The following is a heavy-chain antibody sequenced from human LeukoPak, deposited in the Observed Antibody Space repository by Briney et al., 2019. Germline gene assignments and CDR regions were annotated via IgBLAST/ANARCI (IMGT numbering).Heavy chain of an antibody. CDR1: GGTFSSYA. CDR3: ARGDSSGYYVWLDP. V-gene: IGHV1-69*05. CDR2: IIPIFGTA. J-gene: IGHJ5*02. D-gene: IGHD3-22*01. Sequence: GASVKVSCKASGGTFSSYAISWVRQAPGQGLEWMGGIIPIFGTANYAQKFQGRVTITTDESTSTAYMELSSLRSEDTALYYCARGDSSGYYVWLDPWGQGTPVTVSS.